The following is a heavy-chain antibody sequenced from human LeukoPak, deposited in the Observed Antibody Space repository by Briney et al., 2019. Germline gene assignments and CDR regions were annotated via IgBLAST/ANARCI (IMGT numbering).Heavy chain of an antibody. CDR3: ARPGRYSSSWDDAFDI. Sequence: ASVKVSCKASGYTFTGYYMHWVRQAPGQGLEWMGWMNPNGGNTGYAQKFQGRVTMTRNTSISTAYLQWSSLKASDTAMYYCARPGRYSSSWDDAFDIWGQGTMVTVSS. CDR1: GYTFTGYY. D-gene: IGHD6-13*01. J-gene: IGHJ3*02. V-gene: IGHV1-8*02. CDR2: MNPNGGNT.